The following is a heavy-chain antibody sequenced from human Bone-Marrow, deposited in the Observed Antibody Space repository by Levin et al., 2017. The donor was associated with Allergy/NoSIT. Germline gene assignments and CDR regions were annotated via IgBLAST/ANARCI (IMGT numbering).Heavy chain of an antibody. CDR2: IWYDGSNK. J-gene: IGHJ6*03. D-gene: IGHD2-2*01. CDR3: ARQAQDIVVVPAAMKGYYYYYMDV. Sequence: GGSLRLSCAASGFTFSSYGMHWVRQAPGKGLEWVAVIWYDGSNKYYADSEKGRFTISRDNSKNTLYLQMNSLRAEDTAVYYCARQAQDIVVVPAAMKGYYYYYMDVWGKGTTVTVSS. V-gene: IGHV3-33*01. CDR1: GFTFSSYG.